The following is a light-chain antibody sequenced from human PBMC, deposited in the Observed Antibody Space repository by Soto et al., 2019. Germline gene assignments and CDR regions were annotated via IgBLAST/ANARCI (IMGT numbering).Light chain of an antibody. CDR3: QQRSNWLFT. CDR1: QSVSSY. J-gene: IGKJ3*01. V-gene: IGKV3-11*01. Sequence: EIVLTQSPATLSLSPGERATLSCRASQSVSSYLAWYQQKPGQAPRLLIYDASNRATGIPARFSGSGSGTDFTLTISSLEPEDFAVYYCQQRSNWLFTFGLGTKVDIK. CDR2: DAS.